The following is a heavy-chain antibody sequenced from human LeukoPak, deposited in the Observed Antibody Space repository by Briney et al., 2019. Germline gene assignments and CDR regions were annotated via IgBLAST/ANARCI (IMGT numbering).Heavy chain of an antibody. D-gene: IGHD2-21*01. CDR1: GFTFSSYG. V-gene: IGHV3-33*01. CDR2: IWYDGSNK. CDR3: ATYWDAWVRTFDV. Sequence: GGSLRLSCAASGFTFSSYGMHWVRQAPGKWLEWVAVIWYDGSNKNYADSVKGRFTISRDNSKNTLYLQMNRLRAEDTAVYYCATYWDAWVRTFDVWGQGTVVTVSS. J-gene: IGHJ3*01.